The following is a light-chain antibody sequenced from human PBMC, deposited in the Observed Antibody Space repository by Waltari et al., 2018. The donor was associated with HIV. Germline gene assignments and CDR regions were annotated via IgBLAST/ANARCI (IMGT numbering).Light chain of an antibody. CDR2: DNG. CDR1: SIGSKS. V-gene: IGLV3-21*02. CDR3: QVWDSSSDHPRVV. Sequence: SDVLTQPPSVSVAPGQTARIPCGGNSIGSKSVHWYQQRPGQAPVLVVYDNGCRPSGIPERFSGSKSGNTATVTISRVEAGDEADFYCQVWDSSSDHPRVVFGGGTKVTVL. J-gene: IGLJ2*01.